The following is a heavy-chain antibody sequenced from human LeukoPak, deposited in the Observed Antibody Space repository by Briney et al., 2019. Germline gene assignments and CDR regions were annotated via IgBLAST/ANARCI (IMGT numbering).Heavy chain of an antibody. CDR2: ISGSGGST. CDR1: GFTFSSYA. Sequence: GGSLRLSCAASGFTFSSYAMSWVRQAPGKGLEWVSAISGSGGSTYYADSVKGRFTISRDNAKNSLYLQMNSLRAEDTAVYYCARDRGPEFVVVPAAMRLWGQGTLVTVSS. D-gene: IGHD2-2*01. V-gene: IGHV3-23*01. J-gene: IGHJ4*02. CDR3: ARDRGPEFVVVPAAMRL.